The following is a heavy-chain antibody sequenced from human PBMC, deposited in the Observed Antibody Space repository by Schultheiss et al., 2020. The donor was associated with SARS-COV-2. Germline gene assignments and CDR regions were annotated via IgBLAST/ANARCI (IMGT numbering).Heavy chain of an antibody. CDR1: GGSISSSNW. J-gene: IGHJ6*03. Sequence: SETLSLTCAVSGGSISSSNWWSWVRQPPGKGLEWIGEINHSVSTNYNPSLKSRVTISVDTSKNQFSLKLSSVTAADTAVYYCARTRIQTNYYYYYMDVWGKGTTVTVYS. CDR2: INHSVST. V-gene: IGHV4-4*02. CDR3: ARTRIQTNYYYYYMDV.